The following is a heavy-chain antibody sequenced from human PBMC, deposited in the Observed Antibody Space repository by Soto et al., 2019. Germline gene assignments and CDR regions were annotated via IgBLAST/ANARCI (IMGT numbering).Heavy chain of an antibody. Sequence: PGGSLRLSCAASGFIFENFGMSWVRQAPGKGLEWISSISGSGFKKYYADSVKGRFTISRDNSKNTLYLQMNSLRAEDTAVYYCSLQGADSSGYYFDYWGQGTLVTVSS. CDR2: ISGSGFKK. V-gene: IGHV3-23*01. D-gene: IGHD3-22*01. CDR3: SLQGADSSGYYFDY. J-gene: IGHJ4*02. CDR1: GFIFENFG.